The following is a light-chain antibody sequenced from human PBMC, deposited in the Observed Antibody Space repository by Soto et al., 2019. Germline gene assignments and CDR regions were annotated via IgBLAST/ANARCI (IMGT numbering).Light chain of an antibody. CDR1: SSNIGRRA. J-gene: IGLJ1*01. V-gene: IGLV1-44*01. CDR3: ASWDDNLNGYV. CDR2: GND. Sequence: VLTQPPSASGTPGQTITMSCSGGSSNIGRRAVNWYQQFPGAAPKLLIYGNDQRPSGVPGRFSGSKSGTSVSLAISGLQSDDEADYYCASWDDNLNGYVFGAGTKVTVL.